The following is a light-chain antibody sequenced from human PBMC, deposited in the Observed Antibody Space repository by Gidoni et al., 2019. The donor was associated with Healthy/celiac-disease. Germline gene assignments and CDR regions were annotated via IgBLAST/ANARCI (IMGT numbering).Light chain of an antibody. CDR2: EVS. V-gene: IGLV2-8*01. J-gene: IGLJ3*02. CDR3: SSYAGSNNWV. CDR1: SSDVGGYNY. Sequence: QSALTQPPSASGSPGQSVTISCNGTSSDVGGYNYVSWYHQPPGKAPKLVIFEVSKRPSGVPDRFSGSKSGNMASLTVSGLQAEDEADYYCSSYAGSNNWVFGGGTKLTVL.